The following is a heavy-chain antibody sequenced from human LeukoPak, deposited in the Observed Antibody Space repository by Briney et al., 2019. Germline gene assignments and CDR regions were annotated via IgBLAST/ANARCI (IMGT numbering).Heavy chain of an antibody. CDR2: IWSDASNQ. CDR3: ATERDSSWTFDS. J-gene: IGHJ4*02. Sequence: PGGSLRLSCAASGFSLSTYAIHWVRQAPGKGLDRVAMIWSDASNQYYADSVKGRFTISRDNSKNTLYLQLNSLRAEDTAVYYCATERDSSWTFDSWGQGTLVTVSS. V-gene: IGHV3-33*01. CDR1: GFSLSTYA. D-gene: IGHD6-13*01.